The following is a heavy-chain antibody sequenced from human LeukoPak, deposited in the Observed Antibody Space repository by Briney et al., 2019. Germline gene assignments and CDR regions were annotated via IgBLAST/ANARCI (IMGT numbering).Heavy chain of an antibody. Sequence: ASVKVSCKASGYTFTSYDINWVRQATGQGLEWMGWMNPNSGNTGYAQKFQGRVTMARNTSISTAYMELSSLRSEDTAVYYCALCIAADDNWFDPWGQGTLVTVSS. CDR2: MNPNSGNT. J-gene: IGHJ5*02. CDR1: GYTFTSYD. V-gene: IGHV1-8*01. D-gene: IGHD6-13*01. CDR3: ALCIAADDNWFDP.